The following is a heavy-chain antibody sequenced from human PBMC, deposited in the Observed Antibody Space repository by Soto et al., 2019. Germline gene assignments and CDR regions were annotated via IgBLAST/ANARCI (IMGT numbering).Heavy chain of an antibody. CDR1: GGTFSSYA. CDR3: ARDTLRLGYYYYYGMDV. D-gene: IGHD3-10*01. CDR2: IIPIFGTA. J-gene: IGHJ6*02. Sequence: QVQLVQSGAEVKKPGSSVKVSCKASGGTFSSYAISWVRQAPGQGLEWMGGIIPIFGTANYAQKFQGRVTITAEESTSTAYMELSSLRSEDTAVYYCARDTLRLGYYYYYGMDVWGQGTTVTVSS. V-gene: IGHV1-69*01.